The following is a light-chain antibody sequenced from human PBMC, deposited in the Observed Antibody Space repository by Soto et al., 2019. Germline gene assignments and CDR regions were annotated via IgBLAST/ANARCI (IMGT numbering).Light chain of an antibody. Sequence: QSVLTQPPSVSGAPGQRVTISCIGSSSNIGAGFDVNWYQQLPGTAPKLLIYANTNRPSGVPDRFSGSKSGTSASLAITGLQAEDEADYNCQSYDTSLRWVFAGGTQLTVL. CDR3: QSYDTSLRWV. CDR2: ANT. V-gene: IGLV1-40*01. J-gene: IGLJ2*01. CDR1: SSNIGAGFD.